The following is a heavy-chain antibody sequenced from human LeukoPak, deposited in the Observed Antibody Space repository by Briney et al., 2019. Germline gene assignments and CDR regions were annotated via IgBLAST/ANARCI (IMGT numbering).Heavy chain of an antibody. CDR2: MNPNSGNT. Sequence: ASVKVSCKASGYTFTSYDINWVRQATGQGLEWMGWMNPNSGNTGYAQKFQGRVTMTRNTSISTAYMELSSLRSEDTAVYYCARFDNSSGYYWGIYYYYYYGMDVWGQGTTVTVSS. CDR1: GYTFTSYD. CDR3: ARFDNSSGYYWGIYYYYYYGMDV. V-gene: IGHV1-8*01. D-gene: IGHD3-22*01. J-gene: IGHJ6*02.